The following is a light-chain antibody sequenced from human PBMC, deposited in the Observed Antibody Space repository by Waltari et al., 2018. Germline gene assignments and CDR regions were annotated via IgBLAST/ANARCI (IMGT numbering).Light chain of an antibody. CDR2: ETS. J-gene: IGKJ3*01. V-gene: IGKV1-NL1*01. Sequence: DIQMTQSPSSLSASVGDRVTITCRASQAIFDSLAWYQQKPGKAPKLLLYETSILASGVPCRFSGSVSGTDYTLASNNLQTEDVATYFCQQYTGSLPTTFGPGTRLALK. CDR1: QAIFDS. CDR3: QQYTGSLPTT.